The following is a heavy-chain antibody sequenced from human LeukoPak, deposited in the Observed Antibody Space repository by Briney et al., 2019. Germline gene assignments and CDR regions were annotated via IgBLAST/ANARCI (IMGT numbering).Heavy chain of an antibody. Sequence: PGGSLRLSCAASGFIFSTYDMHWVRQATGKGLEWVSGIGTTDDTYYPDSVKGRFTISRENVKNSLYLQMNSLTAGDTAVYYCARANGDYQDAFDIWGQGTMVTVSS. CDR3: ARANGDYQDAFDI. J-gene: IGHJ3*02. CDR1: GFIFSTYD. CDR2: IGTTDDT. V-gene: IGHV3-13*01. D-gene: IGHD4-17*01.